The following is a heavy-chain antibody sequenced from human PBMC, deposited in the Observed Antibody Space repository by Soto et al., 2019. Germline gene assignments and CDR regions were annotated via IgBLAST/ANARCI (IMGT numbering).Heavy chain of an antibody. CDR2: MNPNSGNT. J-gene: IGHJ6*03. CDR3: ATGGVYSSSFWYYYYYYMDV. V-gene: IGHV1-8*01. D-gene: IGHD6-6*01. Sequence: ASVKVSCKASGYTFTSYDINWVRQATGQGLEWMGWMNPNSGNTGYAQKFQGRVTMTRKTSISTAYMELSSLRSEDTAVYYCATGGVYSSSFWYYYYYYMDVWGKGTTVTVSS. CDR1: GYTFTSYD.